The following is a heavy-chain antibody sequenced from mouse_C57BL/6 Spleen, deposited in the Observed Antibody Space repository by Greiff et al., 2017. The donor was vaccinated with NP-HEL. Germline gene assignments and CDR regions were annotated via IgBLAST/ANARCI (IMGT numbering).Heavy chain of an antibody. Sequence: EVQLKESEGGLVQPGSSMKLSCTASGFTFSDYYMAWVRQVPEKGLEWVANINYDGSSTYYLDSLKSRFIISRDNAKNILYLQMSSLKSEDTATYYCAREGLLFFDYWGQGTTLTVSS. D-gene: IGHD2-3*01. CDR2: INYDGSST. CDR3: AREGLLFFDY. V-gene: IGHV5-16*01. CDR1: GFTFSDYY. J-gene: IGHJ2*01.